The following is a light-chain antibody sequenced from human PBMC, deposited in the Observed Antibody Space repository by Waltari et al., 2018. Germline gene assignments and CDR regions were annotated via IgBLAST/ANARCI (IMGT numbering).Light chain of an antibody. CDR1: PSVRKY. Sequence: EIVLTQSPGTLSLSSGERATPSCRASPSVRKYLAWYQQKPGQAPRLLIYETSIRATGIPDRFSGSGFGTDFSLTISSLDPEDFAVYFCQKYDRLPATFGQGTRVEIK. CDR2: ETS. CDR3: QKYDRLPAT. V-gene: IGKV3-20*01. J-gene: IGKJ1*01.